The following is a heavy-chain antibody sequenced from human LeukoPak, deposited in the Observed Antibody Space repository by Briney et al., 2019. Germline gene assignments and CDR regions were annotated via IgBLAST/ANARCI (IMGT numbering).Heavy chain of an antibody. D-gene: IGHD3-10*01. CDR2: ISRSGGST. Sequence: GGSLRLSCAASGFTFSSYAMSWVRQAPGKGLEWVSAISRSGGSTYYADPVKGRFTISRDNSKNTLYLQMNSLRAEDPAVYYCAKGISPPLTMVRVVIINYYYYGMDVWGQGTTVTVSS. CDR1: GFTFSSYA. V-gene: IGHV3-23*01. CDR3: AKGISPPLTMVRVVIINYYYYGMDV. J-gene: IGHJ6*02.